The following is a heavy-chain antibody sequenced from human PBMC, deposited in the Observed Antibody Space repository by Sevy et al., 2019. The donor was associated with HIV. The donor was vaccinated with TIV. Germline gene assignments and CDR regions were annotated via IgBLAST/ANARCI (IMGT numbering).Heavy chain of an antibody. CDR2: MNPNTGNT. D-gene: IGHD3-22*01. Sequence: GPVKVSCKASGYTFTSYDINWVRQATGQGLEWMGWMNPNTGNTGYAQKFQGRVTMTRDTSTSTAYMELRSLRSDDTAIYYCTRVRALNYYDTSVSMEYNWFDPWGQGTLVTVSS. V-gene: IGHV1-8*02. J-gene: IGHJ5*02. CDR3: TRVRALNYYDTSVSMEYNWFDP. CDR1: GYTFTSYD.